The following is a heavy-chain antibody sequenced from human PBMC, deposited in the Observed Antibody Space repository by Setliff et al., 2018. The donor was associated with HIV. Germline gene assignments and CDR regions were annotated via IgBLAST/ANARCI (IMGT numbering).Heavy chain of an antibody. Sequence: GGSLRLSCVASGFTFSSYWMTWVRQAPGKGLEWVANIKQDGSEKYYMDSVKGRFTISRDNAKNSLYLQMNSLRAEDTAVYYCARGGDRQQLVLIDYWGQGTLFTVSS. CDR2: IKQDGSEK. CDR1: GFTFSSYW. J-gene: IGHJ4*02. D-gene: IGHD6-13*01. CDR3: ARGGDRQQLVLIDY. V-gene: IGHV3-7*03.